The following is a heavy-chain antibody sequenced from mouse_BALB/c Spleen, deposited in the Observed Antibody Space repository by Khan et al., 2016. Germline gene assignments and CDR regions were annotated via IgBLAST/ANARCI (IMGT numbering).Heavy chain of an antibody. D-gene: IGHD1-1*01. CDR2: IDPYYGGT. V-gene: IGHV1-39*01. Sequence: VQLKQPGPELEKPGASVKISCKASGYSFTDYNMNWVKQSNGKSLEWIGNIDPYYGGTSYNQKFKGKATLTVDKSSSTAYMQLKSLTSEDSAVESCARRDYYCSPTETYAMDYWGQGTSFTVSS. CDR3: ARRDYYCSPTETYAMDY. J-gene: IGHJ4*01. CDR1: GYSFTDYN.